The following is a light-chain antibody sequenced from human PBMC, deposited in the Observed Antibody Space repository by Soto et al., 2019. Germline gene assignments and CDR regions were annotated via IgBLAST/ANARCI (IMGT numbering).Light chain of an antibody. CDR2: AAS. CDR1: QSISSSY. CDR3: QLYGGSPALT. J-gene: IGKJ4*01. Sequence: EIVLTQSPGTLSLSPGEGGTLSCRASQSISSSYLAWYQQKPGQSPRLLIYAASSRATGIPDRFSGSGSGTDFTLTISRLEPEDFAVYYCQLYGGSPALTFGGGTKVEIK. V-gene: IGKV3-20*01.